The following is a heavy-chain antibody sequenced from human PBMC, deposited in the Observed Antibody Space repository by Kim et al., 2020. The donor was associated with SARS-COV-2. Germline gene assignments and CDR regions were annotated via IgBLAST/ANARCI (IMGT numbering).Heavy chain of an antibody. CDR1: GYSFTSYW. CDR3: ARSVVTPPVVGWFDP. D-gene: IGHD2-15*01. Sequence: GESLKISCKGSGYSFTSYWIGWVRQMPGKGLEWMGIIYPGDSDTRYSPSFQGQVTISADKSISTAYLQWSSLKASDTAMYYCARSVVTPPVVGWFDPWGQGTLVTVSS. CDR2: IYPGDSDT. J-gene: IGHJ5*02. V-gene: IGHV5-51*01.